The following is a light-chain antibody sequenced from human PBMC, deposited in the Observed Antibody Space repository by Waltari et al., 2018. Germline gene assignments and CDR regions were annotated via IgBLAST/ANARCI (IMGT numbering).Light chain of an antibody. Sequence: DIQITQSPSTLSASVGDRVTITCRASQSISSWLAWYQQKPGKAPKLLIYKASSLESGVPSRFSGSGSGTEFTLTISSLQPDDFATYYCQQYNSYSHTFGQGTKLGIK. J-gene: IGKJ2*01. CDR3: QQYNSYSHT. CDR1: QSISSW. CDR2: KAS. V-gene: IGKV1-5*03.